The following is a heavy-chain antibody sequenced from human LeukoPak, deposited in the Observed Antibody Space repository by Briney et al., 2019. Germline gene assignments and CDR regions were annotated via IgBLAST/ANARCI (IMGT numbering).Heavy chain of an antibody. CDR3: AKASMVRGPYYYGMDV. D-gene: IGHD3-10*01. CDR1: GFTFSSYA. V-gene: IGHV3-23*01. J-gene: IGHJ6*02. Sequence: GGSLRLSCAASGFTFSSYAMSWVRQAPGKGLEWVSAISGSGGSTYYADSVEGRFTISRDNSKNMLYLQMNSLRAEDTAVYYCAKASMVRGPYYYGMDVWGQGTTVTVSS. CDR2: ISGSGGST.